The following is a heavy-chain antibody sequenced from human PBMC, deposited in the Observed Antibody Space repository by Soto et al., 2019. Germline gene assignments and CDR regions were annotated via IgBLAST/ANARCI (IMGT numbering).Heavy chain of an antibody. CDR3: ALVVADTDYFDY. CDR2: MNPNSGNT. Sequence: ASVKVSCKASGYTFTSHDINWVRQATGQGLEWMGWMNPNSGNTGYAPKFQGRVTMTRDTSISTAYIELNSLRAEDTAVYYCALVVADTDYFDYWGQGTLVTVSS. CDR1: GYTFTSHD. J-gene: IGHJ4*02. V-gene: IGHV1-8*01. D-gene: IGHD2-15*01.